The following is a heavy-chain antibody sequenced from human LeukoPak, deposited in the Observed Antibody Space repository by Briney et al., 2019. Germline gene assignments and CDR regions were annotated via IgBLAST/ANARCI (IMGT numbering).Heavy chain of an antibody. J-gene: IGHJ5*02. CDR3: ARDLLEPEMAA. V-gene: IGHV3-53*01. Sequence: GGSLRLSCGPSGFTNYMSWVRQAPERGLEWVSVIYSSGSTYYADSVRGRFTISRDKTKNTLFLQMNSLRVEDTAVYYCARDLLEPEMAAWGLGTLVTVSS. CDR1: GFTNY. D-gene: IGHD5-24*01. CDR2: IYSSGST.